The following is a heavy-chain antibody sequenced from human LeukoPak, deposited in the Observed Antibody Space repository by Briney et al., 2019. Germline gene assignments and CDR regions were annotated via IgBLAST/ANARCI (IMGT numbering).Heavy chain of an antibody. CDR1: GYTFISYD. CDR2: MNPNSGST. V-gene: IGHV1-8*01. Sequence: ASVKVSCKASGYTFISYDINWVRQATGQGLEWMGWMNPNSGSTDYAEKFQGRVTMTSDTSISTAYMEVSSLRSEDTAVYYCARGRAGSGYYYGTDVWGQGTTVTVSS. J-gene: IGHJ6*02. D-gene: IGHD2-8*02. CDR3: ARGRAGSGYYYGTDV.